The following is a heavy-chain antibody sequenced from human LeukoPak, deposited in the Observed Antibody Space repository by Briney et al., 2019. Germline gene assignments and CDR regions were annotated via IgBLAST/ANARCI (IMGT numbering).Heavy chain of an antibody. CDR3: ARDYSGRSQALDY. J-gene: IGHJ4*02. D-gene: IGHD6-19*01. V-gene: IGHV1-46*01. Sequence: GASVMVSCTASGHTFTNSYMQWVRQAPGQGLEWVGMINPRGGSTIYAPNFQGRVTMTRDTSTSTVYMEVSSLRAEDTAVYYCARDYSGRSQALDYWGQGTLVTVSS. CDR1: GHTFTNSY. CDR2: INPRGGST.